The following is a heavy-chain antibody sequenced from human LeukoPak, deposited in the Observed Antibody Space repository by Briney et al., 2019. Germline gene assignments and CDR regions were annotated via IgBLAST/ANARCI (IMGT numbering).Heavy chain of an antibody. CDR1: GFTVSSNY. CDR2: IYSGGST. D-gene: IGHD5-18*01. Sequence: GGSLRLSCAASGFTVSSNYMSWVRQAPGKGLEWVSVIYSGGSTYYADSVKGRFTISRDNFKNTLYLQMNSLRAEDTAVYYCARARSGYSYVLDYWGQGTLVTVSS. J-gene: IGHJ4*02. CDR3: ARARSGYSYVLDY. V-gene: IGHV3-53*01.